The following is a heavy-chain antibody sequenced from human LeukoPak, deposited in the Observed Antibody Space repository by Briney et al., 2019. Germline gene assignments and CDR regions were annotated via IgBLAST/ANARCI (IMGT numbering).Heavy chain of an antibody. CDR2: IYTSGST. J-gene: IGHJ6*03. D-gene: IGHD2-2*01. V-gene: IGHV4-61*02. CDR3: ARGPVVVPAAKNYYYYYMDV. CDR1: GGSISSGSYY. Sequence: SETLSLTCTVSGGSISSGSYYWSWIRQPAGKGLEWIGRIYTSGSTNYNPSLKSRVTISVDTSKNQFSLTLSSVTAADTAVYYCARGPVVVPAAKNYYYYYMDVWGKGTTVTVSS.